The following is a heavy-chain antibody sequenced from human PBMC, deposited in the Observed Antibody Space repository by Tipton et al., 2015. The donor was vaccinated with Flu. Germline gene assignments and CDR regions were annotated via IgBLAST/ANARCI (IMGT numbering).Heavy chain of an antibody. CDR2: ISGSGGST. J-gene: IGHJ4*02. Sequence: SLRLSCAASGFTFSSYAMSWVRQAPGKGLEWVSAISGSGGSTYYADSVKGRFTISRDNSKNTLYLQMNSLRAEDTAVYYCAKVREYYYDSSGYPDYWGQGTLVTVSS. CDR3: AKVREYYYDSSGYPDY. D-gene: IGHD3-22*01. V-gene: IGHV3-23*01. CDR1: GFTFSSYA.